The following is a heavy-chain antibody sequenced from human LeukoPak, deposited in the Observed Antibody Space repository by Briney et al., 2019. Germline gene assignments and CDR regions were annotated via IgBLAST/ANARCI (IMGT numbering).Heavy chain of an antibody. D-gene: IGHD3-10*01. Sequence: SQTLSLTCTVSGGSISSGGYYWSWIRQHPGKGLEWIGYIYYSGSTYYNPSLKSRVTISVDTSENQFSLKLSSVTAADTAVYYCARGMVRGVIINNWFDPWGQGTLVTVSS. CDR2: IYYSGST. J-gene: IGHJ5*02. V-gene: IGHV4-31*03. CDR1: GGSISSGGYY. CDR3: ARGMVRGVIINNWFDP.